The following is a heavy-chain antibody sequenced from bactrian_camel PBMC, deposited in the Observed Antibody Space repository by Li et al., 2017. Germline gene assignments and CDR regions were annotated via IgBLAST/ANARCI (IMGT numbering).Heavy chain of an antibody. CDR2: IDNDGST. J-gene: IGHJ4*01. Sequence: HVQLVESGGRLVQPGGSLRLSCAASGFTYNSDCMGWFRQAPGKEREGVAAIDNDGSTTYADSVKGRFTISEDYAENTLYLQLNSLKTEDTAMYFCSSLYNRYWGQGTQVTVS. CDR3: SSLYNRY. CDR1: GFTYNSDC. V-gene: IGHV3S26*01.